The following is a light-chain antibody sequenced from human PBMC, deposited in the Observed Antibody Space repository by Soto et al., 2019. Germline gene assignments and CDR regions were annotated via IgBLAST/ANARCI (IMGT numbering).Light chain of an antibody. CDR2: AAS. J-gene: IGKJ2*01. CDR1: QNIRTY. V-gene: IGKV1-39*01. Sequence: DIQMTQSPSSLSASIGDRVTITCRASQNIRTYLNWYQQKPGKAPDLLVFAASNLQTGVPSRFSGGGSGTDFTLTISSLQREDFATYYCQQTYSVLPYTFGQGTKLEIK. CDR3: QQTYSVLPYT.